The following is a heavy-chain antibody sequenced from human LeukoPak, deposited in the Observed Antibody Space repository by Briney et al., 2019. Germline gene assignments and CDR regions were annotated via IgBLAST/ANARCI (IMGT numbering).Heavy chain of an antibody. V-gene: IGHV3-21*01. D-gene: IGHD2-15*01. CDR1: GFTFSSYS. CDR2: IRSSISYT. J-gene: IGHJ4*02. CDR3: ARGNSGYCSGSNCYSPFDY. Sequence: GGSLRLSCAASGFTFSSYSMNWVRQAPGKGLEWVSSIRSSISYTYYADSVRGRFTISRDNAKNSLYLQMNSLRAEDTAVYYCARGNSGYCSGSNCYSPFDYWGQGTLVTVSS.